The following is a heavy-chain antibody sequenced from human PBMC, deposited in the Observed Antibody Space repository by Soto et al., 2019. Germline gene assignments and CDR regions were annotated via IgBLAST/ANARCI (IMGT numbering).Heavy chain of an antibody. D-gene: IGHD5-12*01. J-gene: IGHJ4*02. Sequence: GGSLRLSCAASGFTFSDHYMDWVRQAPGKGLEWVGRTRKKANSYTTEYAASVEGRFTISRDDSQNSLYLQMNSLKTEDSAVYYCVRSGDGYNPFHNWGQGTLVTVSS. CDR2: TRKKANSYTT. CDR3: VRSGDGYNPFHN. V-gene: IGHV3-72*01. CDR1: GFTFSDHY.